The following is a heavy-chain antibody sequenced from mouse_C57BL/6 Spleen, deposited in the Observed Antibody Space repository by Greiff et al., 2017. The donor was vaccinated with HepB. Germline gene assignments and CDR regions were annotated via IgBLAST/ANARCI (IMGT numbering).Heavy chain of an antibody. CDR1: GYAFSSSW. V-gene: IGHV1-82*01. D-gene: IGHD2-5*01. CDR2: IYPGDGDT. CDR3: ARGDYSNYGYFDV. J-gene: IGHJ1*03. Sequence: VQLQQSGPELVKPGASVKISCKASGYAFSSSWMNWVKQRPGKGLEWIGRIYPGDGDTNYNGKFKGKATLTADKSSSTAYMQLSSLTSADSAVYFGARGDYSNYGYFDVWGTGTTVTVSS.